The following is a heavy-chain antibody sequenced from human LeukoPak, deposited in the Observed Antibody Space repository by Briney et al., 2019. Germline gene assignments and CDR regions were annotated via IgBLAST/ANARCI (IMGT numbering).Heavy chain of an antibody. D-gene: IGHD3-22*01. CDR2: IYYSGST. V-gene: IGHV4-39*07. CDR3: ARDWEDSSGDPSYNWFDP. J-gene: IGHJ5*02. CDR1: GGSISSSRYY. Sequence: PSETLSLTCTVSGGSISSSRYYWGWIRQPPGKGLEWIGSIYYSGSTYYNPSLKSRVTISVDTSKNQFSLKLSSVTAADTAVYYRARDWEDSSGDPSYNWFDPWGQGTLVTVSS.